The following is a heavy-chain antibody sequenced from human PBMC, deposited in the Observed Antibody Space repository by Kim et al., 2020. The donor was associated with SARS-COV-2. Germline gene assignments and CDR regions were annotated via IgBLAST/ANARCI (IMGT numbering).Heavy chain of an antibody. CDR3: ARDSGIAVAGTSRYFQH. V-gene: IGHV3-21*01. J-gene: IGHJ1*01. CDR2: ISSSSSYI. D-gene: IGHD6-19*01. Sequence: GGSLRLSCAASGFTFSSYSMNWVRQAPGKGLEWVSSISSSSSYIYYADSVKGRFTISRDNAKNSLYLQMNSLRAEDTAVYYCARDSGIAVAGTSRYFQHWGQGTLVTVSS. CDR1: GFTFSSYS.